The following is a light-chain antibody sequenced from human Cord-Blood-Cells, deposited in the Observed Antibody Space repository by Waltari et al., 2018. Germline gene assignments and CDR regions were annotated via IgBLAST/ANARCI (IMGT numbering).Light chain of an antibody. CDR3: QQYKSDPLT. Sequence: DIQMIQSPSSMSAPVGERVTITCRASQGISIYLAWIQQKPGKAPQSRIYASSSLQSAVPTMSSGSGSETDFTLSISSLQPEDFATYYGQQYKSDPLTFGQATRLEIK. CDR2: ASS. J-gene: IGKJ5*01. CDR1: QGISIY. V-gene: IGKV1-16*01.